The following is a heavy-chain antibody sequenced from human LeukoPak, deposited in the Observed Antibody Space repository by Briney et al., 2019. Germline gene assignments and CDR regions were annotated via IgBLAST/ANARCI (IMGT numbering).Heavy chain of an antibody. CDR2: ISGSGGST. CDR3: ARVTMIVRGPFDY. J-gene: IGHJ4*02. CDR1: GFTFSSYA. Sequence: GGSLRLSCAASGFTFSSYAMSWVRQAPGKGLEWVSAISGSGGSTYYADSVKGRFTISRDNSKNTLYLQMNSLRAEDTAVYYCARVTMIVRGPFDYWGQGTLVTVSS. D-gene: IGHD3-22*01. V-gene: IGHV3-23*01.